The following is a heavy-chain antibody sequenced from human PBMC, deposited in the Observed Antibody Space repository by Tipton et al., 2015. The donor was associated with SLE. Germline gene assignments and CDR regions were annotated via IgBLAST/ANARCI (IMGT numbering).Heavy chain of an antibody. CDR2: INHSGST. Sequence: TLSLTCAVYGGSFSGYYWSWIRQPPGKGLEWIGEINHSGSTNYNPSLKSRVTISVDTSKNQFSLKLSSVTAADTAVYYCARVDWPYFDYWGQGTLVTVSS. CDR3: ARVDWPYFDY. CDR1: GGSFSGYY. D-gene: IGHD3/OR15-3a*01. V-gene: IGHV4-34*01. J-gene: IGHJ4*02.